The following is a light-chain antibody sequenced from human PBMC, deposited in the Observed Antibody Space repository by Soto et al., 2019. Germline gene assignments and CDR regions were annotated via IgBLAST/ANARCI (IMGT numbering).Light chain of an antibody. J-gene: IGKJ5*01. Sequence: DILMTQSPSSVSASVGDRVTITCRASQGISSWLGWYQQKPGKAPKLLIYTASSLQSGVPSSFSGSGSGTDFSLTISNLQPEDFATYYFQQANSFPITFGHGTRLEIK. CDR1: QGISSW. CDR2: TAS. V-gene: IGKV1-12*01. CDR3: QQANSFPIT.